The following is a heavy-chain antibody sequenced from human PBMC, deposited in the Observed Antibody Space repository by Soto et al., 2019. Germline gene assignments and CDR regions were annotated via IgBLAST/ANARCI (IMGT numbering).Heavy chain of an antibody. CDR1: GGSISSYY. CDR2: IYYSGST. Sequence: SETLSLTCTVSGGSISSYYWSWIRQPPGKGLEWIGYIYYSGSTNYNPSLKSRVTIPVDTSKNQFSLKLNSMTAADTAVYYCARHNYGSGSTYFDYWGQGTLVTVSS. J-gene: IGHJ4*02. CDR3: ARHNYGSGSTYFDY. D-gene: IGHD3-10*01. V-gene: IGHV4-59*08.